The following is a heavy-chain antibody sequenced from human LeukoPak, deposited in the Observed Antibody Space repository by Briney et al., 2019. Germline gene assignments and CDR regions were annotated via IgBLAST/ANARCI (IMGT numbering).Heavy chain of an antibody. CDR3: ARGPTTAIYSSSWYTSFY. Sequence: KPSETLSLTCAVYGGSFSGYYWSWIRQPPGKGLGWIGEINHSGSTNYNPSLKSRVTISVDTSKNQFSLKLSSVTAADTAVYYCARGPTTAIYSSSWYTSFYWGQGTLVTVSS. V-gene: IGHV4-34*01. CDR1: GGSFSGYY. D-gene: IGHD6-13*01. CDR2: INHSGST. J-gene: IGHJ4*02.